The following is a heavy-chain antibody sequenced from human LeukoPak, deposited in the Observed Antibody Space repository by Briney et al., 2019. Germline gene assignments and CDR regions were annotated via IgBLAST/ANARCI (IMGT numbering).Heavy chain of an antibody. J-gene: IGHJ4*02. CDR1: GYTLTELS. D-gene: IGHD1-26*01. V-gene: IGHV1-24*01. Sequence: ASVKVSCKVSGYTLTELSMHWVRQAPGKGLEWMGGFDPEDGETIYAQKFQGRVTMTEDTSTDTAYMELSSLRSEDTAVYYCATALIRSTRYYFDYWGQGTLVTVSS. CDR3: ATALIRSTRYYFDY. CDR2: FDPEDGET.